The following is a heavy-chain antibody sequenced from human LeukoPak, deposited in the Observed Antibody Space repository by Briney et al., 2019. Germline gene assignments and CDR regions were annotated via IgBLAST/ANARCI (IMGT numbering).Heavy chain of an antibody. CDR1: GFTFSSYW. V-gene: IGHV3-48*02. J-gene: IGHJ2*01. CDR2: ISSDSSTI. D-gene: IGHD6-6*01. CDR3: ARDGYSSSRTDWYFDL. Sequence: GGSLRLSCAASGFTFSSYWMNWARQAPGKGLVWVSYISSDSSTIYYADSVKGRFSISRDKAKNSLYLQMNSLRDEDTAVYYCARDGYSSSRTDWYFDLWGRGTLVTVSS.